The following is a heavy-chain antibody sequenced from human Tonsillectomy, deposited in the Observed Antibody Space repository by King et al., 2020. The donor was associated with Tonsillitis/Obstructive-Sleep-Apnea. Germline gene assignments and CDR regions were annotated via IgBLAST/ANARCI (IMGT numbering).Heavy chain of an antibody. Sequence: VQLVESGGGLVQPGGSLRLSCAASGFTFSSYLMSWVRQAPGKGLEWVANIKQDGSEKYYVDSVKGRFTISRDNAKNSLYLQMKSLRAEDTAVYYCAREALGWFDPWGQGTLVTVSS. CDR3: AREALGWFDP. D-gene: IGHD3-16*01. CDR2: IKQDGSEK. CDR1: GFTFSSYL. J-gene: IGHJ5*02. V-gene: IGHV3-7*04.